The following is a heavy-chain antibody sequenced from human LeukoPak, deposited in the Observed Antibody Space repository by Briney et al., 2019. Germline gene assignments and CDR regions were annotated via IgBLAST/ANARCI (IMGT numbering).Heavy chain of an antibody. V-gene: IGHV3-23*01. CDR3: ARDHPGPLHYDFWSGSSYYYGMDV. D-gene: IGHD3-3*01. J-gene: IGHJ6*02. Sequence: PGGSLRLSCAASGFTFSRFAMSWVRQAPGKGLEWVSGISGSGDSTYYADSVKGRFTISRDNSKNTLYLQMNSLRAEDTAVYYCARDHPGPLHYDFWSGSSYYYGMDVWGQGTTVTVSS. CDR2: ISGSGDST. CDR1: GFTFSRFA.